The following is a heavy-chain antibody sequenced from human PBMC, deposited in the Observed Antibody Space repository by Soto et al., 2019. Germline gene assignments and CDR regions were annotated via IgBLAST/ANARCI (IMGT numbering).Heavy chain of an antibody. Sequence: QVQLVQSGAEVKKPGASVKVSCKASGYSFTTYGISWVRQAPGQGLEWMGWVSTYADANHAQKFKGRVTMTTDTTTNTAYMELRSLTSDDTAVYYCARDYDTSKNDCFDPWGQGTQVTVSS. CDR2: VSTYADA. CDR1: GYSFTTYG. D-gene: IGHD3-22*01. J-gene: IGHJ5*02. CDR3: ARDYDTSKNDCFDP. V-gene: IGHV1-18*01.